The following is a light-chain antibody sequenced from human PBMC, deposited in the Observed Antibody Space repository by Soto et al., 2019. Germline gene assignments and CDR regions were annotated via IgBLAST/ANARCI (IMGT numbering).Light chain of an antibody. CDR2: GVS. V-gene: IGLV2-14*01. J-gene: IGLJ1*01. CDR3: ISYTGSSTSYV. CDR1: RSDIGSYNY. Sequence: QSALTQPASVSGSPGQSITISGRGTRSDIGSYNYVAWYQQFPGKTPKILIYGVSNRPSGVSSRFSGSKSGNTASLTISGLQAEDEADYYCISYTGSSTSYVFGSGTKLTVL.